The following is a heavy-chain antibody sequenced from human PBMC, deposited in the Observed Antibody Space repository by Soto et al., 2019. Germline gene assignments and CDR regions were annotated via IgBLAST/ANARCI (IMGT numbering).Heavy chain of an antibody. CDR1: GFTFSSYA. J-gene: IGHJ4*02. CDR3: AKYFLWFGEMYYFDY. D-gene: IGHD3-10*01. CDR2: ISGSGGST. V-gene: IGHV3-23*01. Sequence: EVQLLESGGGLVQPGGSLRLSCAASGFTFSSYAMSWVRQAPGKGLEWVSAISGSGGSTYYADSVKGRFTISRDNSKNTLYLQLNSLRAEDTAVYYCAKYFLWFGEMYYFDYWGQGTLVTVSS.